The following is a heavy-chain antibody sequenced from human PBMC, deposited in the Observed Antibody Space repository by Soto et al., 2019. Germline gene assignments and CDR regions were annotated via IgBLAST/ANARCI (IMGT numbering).Heavy chain of an antibody. CDR1: GGSISSYY. CDR2: IYYSGST. CDR3: ARSGSSGYYYVGWFDP. Sequence: QVQLQESGPGLVKPSETLSLTCTVSGGSISSYYWSWIRQPPGKGLEWIGYIYYSGSTNYNPSLKSRVTISVDTSKNQFSLKLSSVTAADTAVYYCARSGSSGYYYVGWFDPWGQGTLVTVSS. J-gene: IGHJ5*02. D-gene: IGHD3-22*01. V-gene: IGHV4-59*01.